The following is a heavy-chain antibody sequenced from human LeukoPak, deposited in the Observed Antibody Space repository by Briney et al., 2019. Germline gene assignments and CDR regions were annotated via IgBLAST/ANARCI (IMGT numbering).Heavy chain of an antibody. J-gene: IGHJ4*02. V-gene: IGHV3-23*01. CDR3: GVYSSGWHDY. Sequence: PGGSLRLSCAASGFTFSSYAMSWVRQAPGKGLEWVSVISGSGGSTNYADSVKGRFTISRDNSKNTLYLQMNSLRAEDTAVYYCGVYSSGWHDYWGQGTLVTVSS. CDR2: ISGSGGST. CDR1: GFTFSSYA. D-gene: IGHD6-25*01.